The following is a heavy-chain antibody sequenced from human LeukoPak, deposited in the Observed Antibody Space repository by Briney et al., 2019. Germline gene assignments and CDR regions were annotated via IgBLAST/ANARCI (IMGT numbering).Heavy chain of an antibody. J-gene: IGHJ4*02. Sequence: PGGSPRLSCAASGLTVSSNYMSWVRQAPGKGLEWVSVIYSGGSTYYADSVKGRFTISRDNSKNTLYLQMNSLRAEDTAVYYCARSSSGYRYFDYWGQGTLVTVSS. D-gene: IGHD3-22*01. V-gene: IGHV3-53*01. CDR3: ARSSSGYRYFDY. CDR2: IYSGGST. CDR1: GLTVSSNY.